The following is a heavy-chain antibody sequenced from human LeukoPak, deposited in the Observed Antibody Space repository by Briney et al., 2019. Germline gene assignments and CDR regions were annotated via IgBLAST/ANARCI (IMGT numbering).Heavy chain of an antibody. CDR1: GYTFTSYA. Sequence: ASVKVSCKASGYTFTSYAMHWVRQAPGQRLEWMGWINAGNGNTKYSQKFQGRVTITRDTSASTAYMELSSLRSEDTAVYYCARDWSPFGELSSFDYWGQGTLVTVSS. CDR3: ARDWSPFGELSSFDY. J-gene: IGHJ4*02. CDR2: INAGNGNT. D-gene: IGHD3-10*01. V-gene: IGHV1-3*01.